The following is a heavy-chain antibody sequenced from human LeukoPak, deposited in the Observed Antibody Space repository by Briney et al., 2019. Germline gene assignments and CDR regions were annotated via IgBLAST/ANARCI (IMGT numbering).Heavy chain of an antibody. Sequence: GSLRLSCAASGFTFSSYSMNWVRQAPGKGLEWIGSIYYSGSNYYYPSLKSRVTISVDTSKNQFSLKLSSVTAADTAVYYCASRMQQLALESFFDYWGQGTLVTVSS. J-gene: IGHJ4*02. D-gene: IGHD6-13*01. CDR2: IYYSGSN. V-gene: IGHV4-39*07. CDR1: GFTFSSYS. CDR3: ASRMQQLALESFFDY.